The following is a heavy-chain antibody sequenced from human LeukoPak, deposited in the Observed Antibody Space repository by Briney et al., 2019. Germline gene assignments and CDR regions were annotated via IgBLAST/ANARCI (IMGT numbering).Heavy chain of an antibody. CDR3: ARGGGQHHFDY. D-gene: IGHD2-15*01. V-gene: IGHV3-23*01. CDR2: ISATGYTT. CDR1: GFILSTYA. J-gene: IGHJ4*02. Sequence: GGSLRLSCAASGFILSTYAMSWVRQAPGKGLEWVSAISATGYTTYYADSVKGRFTISTDNSKSTVYLQMNSLRAEDTAVYYCARGGGQHHFDYWGQGTLVTVSS.